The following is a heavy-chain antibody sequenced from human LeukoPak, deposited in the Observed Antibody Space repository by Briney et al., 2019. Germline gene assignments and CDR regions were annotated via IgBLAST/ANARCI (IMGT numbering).Heavy chain of an antibody. CDR1: GGTFSSYA. D-gene: IGHD4-17*01. CDR2: IIPIFGTA. CDR3: ARGVRDYDFDY. Sequence: SVKVSCKASGGTFSSYAISWVRQAPGQGLEWMGGIIPIFGTANYAQKFQGRVTITADKSTSTAYMELSSLRSDDTAVYYCARGVRDYDFDYWGQGTLVTVSS. J-gene: IGHJ4*02. V-gene: IGHV1-69*06.